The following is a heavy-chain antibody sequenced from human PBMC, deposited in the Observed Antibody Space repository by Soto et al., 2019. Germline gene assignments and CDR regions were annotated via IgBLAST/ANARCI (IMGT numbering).Heavy chain of an antibody. V-gene: IGHV4-59*01. Sequence: PSETLSLTCTVSGGFISSYYWSWIRQSPGKGLELIGYIHHTGSTNYNPSLKSRVTMSLDTSRNQFSLKLYSVTAADTAVYYCARSLDSSGFYFSNCWGQGTLVTV. CDR1: GGFISSYY. D-gene: IGHD3-22*01. CDR2: IHHTGST. J-gene: IGHJ4*02. CDR3: ARSLDSSGFYFSNC.